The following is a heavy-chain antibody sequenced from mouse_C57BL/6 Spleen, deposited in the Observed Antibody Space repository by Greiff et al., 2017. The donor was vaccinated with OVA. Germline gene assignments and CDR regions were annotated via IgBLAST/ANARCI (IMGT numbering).Heavy chain of an antibody. Sequence: DVMLVESGGGLVKPGGSLKLSCAASGFTFSSYAMSWVRQTPEKRLEWVATISDGGRYTYYPDNVKGRFTISRDNAKNNLYLQMSHLKSEDTAMYYCARRAYYDDAMDYWGQGTSVTVSS. V-gene: IGHV5-4*03. CDR2: ISDGGRYT. J-gene: IGHJ4*01. D-gene: IGHD2-4*01. CDR3: ARRAYYDDAMDY. CDR1: GFTFSSYA.